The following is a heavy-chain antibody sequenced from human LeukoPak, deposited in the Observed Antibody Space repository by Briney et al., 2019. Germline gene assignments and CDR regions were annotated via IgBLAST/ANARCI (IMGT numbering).Heavy chain of an antibody. CDR2: INPNSGGT. D-gene: IGHD2-15*01. Sequence: GASVKVSCKASGYTFTNYYMHWVRQAPGQGLEWMGWINPNSGGTNYAQKFQGRVTMTRDTSISTAYMELSRLRSDDTAVYYCAREKGSSYHQYGPNFDYWGQGTLVTVSS. V-gene: IGHV1-2*02. CDR1: GYTFTNYY. CDR3: AREKGSSYHQYGPNFDY. J-gene: IGHJ4*02.